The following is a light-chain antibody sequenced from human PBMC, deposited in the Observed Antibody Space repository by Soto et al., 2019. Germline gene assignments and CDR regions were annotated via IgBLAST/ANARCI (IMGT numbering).Light chain of an antibody. CDR1: KLGDKY. Sequence: SYELTQPPSVSVSPGQTASITCSGDKLGDKYACWYQQMPGQSPVLVIYQDSKRPSGIPERFSGSNSGNTATLTISGTQAMGEADYYCQAWDISTVVFGGGTKVTVL. CDR2: QDS. V-gene: IGLV3-1*01. J-gene: IGLJ2*01. CDR3: QAWDISTVV.